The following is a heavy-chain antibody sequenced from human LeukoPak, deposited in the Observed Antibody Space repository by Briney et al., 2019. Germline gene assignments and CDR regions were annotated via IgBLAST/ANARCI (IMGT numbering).Heavy chain of an antibody. V-gene: IGHV3-21*01. CDR3: ARDDNWNDKPFDF. CDR1: GFNLRAYT. D-gene: IGHD1-20*01. Sequence: GGSLRLSCAASGFNLRAYTMNWVRQAPGTGLEWVSSISTSSSYIYYADSVKGRFTISRDNAENSLYLQMHSLRVEDTALYYCARDDNWNDKPFDFWGQGTLVTVSS. CDR2: ISTSSSYI. J-gene: IGHJ4*02.